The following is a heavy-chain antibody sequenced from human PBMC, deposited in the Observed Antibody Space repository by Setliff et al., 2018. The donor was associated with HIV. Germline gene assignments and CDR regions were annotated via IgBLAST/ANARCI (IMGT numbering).Heavy chain of an antibody. J-gene: IGHJ4*02. Sequence: LRLSCAASGFTFSSYDMHWVRQATGKGLEWVSAIGTAGDTYYPGSVKGRFTISRENAKNSLYLQMNSLRAGDTAVYYCARGGVGATPDQWGQGTLVTVSS. CDR3: ARGGVGATPDQ. CDR1: GFTFSSYD. V-gene: IGHV3-13*01. D-gene: IGHD1-26*01. CDR2: IGTAGDT.